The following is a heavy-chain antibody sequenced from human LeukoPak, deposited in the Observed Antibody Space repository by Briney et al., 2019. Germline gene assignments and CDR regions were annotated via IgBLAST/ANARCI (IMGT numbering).Heavy chain of an antibody. CDR3: VRLLAYNSGGEAFDH. CDR1: GFTFSSYA. V-gene: IGHV3-30*04. J-gene: IGHJ4*02. D-gene: IGHD1-20*01. CDR2: ISYDGSNK. Sequence: GGSLRLSCAASGFTFSSYAMQWVRQAPGKGLGWVAVISYDGSNKYYADSVKGRFTISRDNAKNSLYLQMNSLRAEDTAVYYCVRLLAYNSGGEAFDHWGQGTLVTVSS.